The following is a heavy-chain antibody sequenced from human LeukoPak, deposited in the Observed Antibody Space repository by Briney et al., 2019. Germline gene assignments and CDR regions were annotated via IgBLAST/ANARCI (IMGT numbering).Heavy chain of an antibody. Sequence: GESLKISCKGSGYSFISYWIGWVRQMPGKGLEWMGIIYPGDSDTRYSPSFQGQVTISADKSISTAYLQWSSLKASDTAMYYCAIFDFLFGEIDNWFDPWGQGTQVTVSS. CDR3: AIFDFLFGEIDNWFDP. J-gene: IGHJ5*02. D-gene: IGHD3-16*01. CDR1: GYSFISYW. CDR2: IYPGDSDT. V-gene: IGHV5-51*01.